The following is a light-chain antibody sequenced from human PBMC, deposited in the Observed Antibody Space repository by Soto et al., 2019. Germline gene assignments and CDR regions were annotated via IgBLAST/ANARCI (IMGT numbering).Light chain of an antibody. V-gene: IGLV1-40*01. Sequence: QSVLTQPPSVSGAPGQRVTITCTGSSSNIGAGYDVHWYQQLPGTSPKLLIYGNTNRPSGVPDRFSGSNSGTSASASLALTGLQAGDEADYYCQSYDSSLNTYVFGPRTKVTVL. CDR2: GNT. CDR3: QSYDSSLNTYV. CDR1: SSNIGAGYD. J-gene: IGLJ1*01.